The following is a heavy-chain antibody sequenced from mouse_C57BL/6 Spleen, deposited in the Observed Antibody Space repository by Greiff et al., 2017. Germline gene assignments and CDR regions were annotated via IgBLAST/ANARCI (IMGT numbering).Heavy chain of an antibody. CDR2: IDPEDGDT. CDR3: TSIYYGYDVAWFAY. V-gene: IGHV14-1*01. CDR1: GFNIKDYY. Sequence: VHVKQSGAELVRPGASVKLSCTASGFNIKDYYMHWVKQRPEQGLEWIGRIDPEDGDTEYAPKFQGKATMTADTSSNTAYLQLSSLTSEDTAVYYCTSIYYGYDVAWFAYWGQGTLVTVSA. D-gene: IGHD2-2*01. J-gene: IGHJ3*01.